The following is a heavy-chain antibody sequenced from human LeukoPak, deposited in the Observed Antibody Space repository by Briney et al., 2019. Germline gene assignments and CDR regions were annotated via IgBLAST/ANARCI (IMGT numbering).Heavy chain of an antibody. Sequence: TGGSLRLSCAASGFTFNNYWMTWFRQAPGKGLEWVSAISGGADSTYYADSVKGRFTISRDNSKNTLYLQLNSLRAEDTAVYYCASHTFSGWYQFDYWGQGTLVTVSS. V-gene: IGHV3-23*01. J-gene: IGHJ4*02. CDR2: ISGGADST. CDR3: ASHTFSGWYQFDY. D-gene: IGHD6-19*01. CDR1: GFTFNNYW.